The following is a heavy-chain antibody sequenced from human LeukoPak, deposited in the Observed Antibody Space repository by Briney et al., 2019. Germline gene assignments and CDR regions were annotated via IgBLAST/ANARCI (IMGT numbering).Heavy chain of an antibody. J-gene: IGHJ4*02. D-gene: IGHD6-13*01. V-gene: IGHV3-74*01. CDR2: INSDGSST. CDR1: GFTFSNYW. Sequence: GGSLRLSCAASGFTFSNYWMNWVRQAPGKGLVWVSHINSDGSSTTYADSVKGRFTISRDNSKNTLYLQMSSLRAEDTAVYYCARGWAAAGLDYWGLGTLVTVSS. CDR3: ARGWAAAGLDY.